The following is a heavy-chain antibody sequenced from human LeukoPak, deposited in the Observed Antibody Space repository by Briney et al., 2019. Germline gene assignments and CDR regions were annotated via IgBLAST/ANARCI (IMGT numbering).Heavy chain of an antibody. Sequence: PGGSLRLSCTASGVTVSSNYMNWVRQAPGKGLEWVSILYTDDNTNYADSVKGRFTISRDTSKNTLYLQMNSLRAEDTAIYYCAKVVQYTASTGTGLESWGQGTLVTVSS. CDR1: GVTVSSNY. D-gene: IGHD6-13*01. V-gene: IGHV3-53*01. CDR2: LYTDDNT. CDR3: AKVVQYTASTGTGLES. J-gene: IGHJ4*02.